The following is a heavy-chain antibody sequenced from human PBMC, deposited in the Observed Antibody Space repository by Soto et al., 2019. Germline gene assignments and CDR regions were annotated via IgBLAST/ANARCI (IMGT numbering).Heavy chain of an antibody. J-gene: IGHJ4*02. D-gene: IGHD2-8*01. V-gene: IGHV1-46*01. CDR3: ARVVLMVYAMDY. CDR2: INPSGGST. Sequence: ASVKVSCKASGYTFTSYYMHWVRQAPGQGLEWMGIINPSGGSTSYAQKFQGRVTMTRDTSTSTAYMELSSLRSEDTAVYYCARVVLMVYAMDYWGQGTLVTVSS. CDR1: GYTFTSYY.